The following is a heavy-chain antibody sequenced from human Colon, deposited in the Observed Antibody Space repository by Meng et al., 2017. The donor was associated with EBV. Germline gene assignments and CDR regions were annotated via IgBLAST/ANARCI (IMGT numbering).Heavy chain of an antibody. CDR2: IYHGGTT. Sequence: QLPLKESDLGLVQPSQPLSLTCAVSGDSISSGDYSWSWIRQSPGQGLEWIGYIYHGGTTYNTSLKSRVTISVDNSKNQFSLRLTSVTAADTAVYYCARGPYCGGDCYWFDPWGQGTLVTVSS. D-gene: IGHD2-21*02. CDR3: ARGPYCGGDCYWFDP. CDR1: GDSISSGDYS. J-gene: IGHJ5*02. V-gene: IGHV4-30-2*06.